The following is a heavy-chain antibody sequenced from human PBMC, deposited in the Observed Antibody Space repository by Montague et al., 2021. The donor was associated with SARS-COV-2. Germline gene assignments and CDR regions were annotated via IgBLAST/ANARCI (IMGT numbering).Heavy chain of an antibody. J-gene: IGHJ5*02. CDR1: GGSINSSY. Sequence: SETLSLTCTVSGGSINSSYRSWIRQPPGKGLEWIGYIYYRGSTNYNPSLKTRVTISVDTSKNQFSLKLNSMTAADTAVYYCAREDRWNWFDPWGQGTLVIVFS. D-gene: IGHD5-24*01. CDR2: IYYRGST. CDR3: AREDRWNWFDP. V-gene: IGHV4-59*01.